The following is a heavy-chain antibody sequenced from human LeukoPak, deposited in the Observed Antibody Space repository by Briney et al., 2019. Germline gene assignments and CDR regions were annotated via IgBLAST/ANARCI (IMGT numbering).Heavy chain of an antibody. Sequence: SETLSLTCAVYGGSFSGYYWSWIRQPPGKGLEWIGEINHSGSTNYNPSLKSRVTISVDTSRNQFSLKLSSVTAADTAVYYCERARIGNSSTIAVAGTSLQASFDCWGQGTLVTVSS. CDR1: GGSFSGYY. CDR3: ERARIGNSSTIAVAGTSLQASFDC. CDR2: INHSGST. D-gene: IGHD6-19*01. J-gene: IGHJ4*02. V-gene: IGHV4-34*01.